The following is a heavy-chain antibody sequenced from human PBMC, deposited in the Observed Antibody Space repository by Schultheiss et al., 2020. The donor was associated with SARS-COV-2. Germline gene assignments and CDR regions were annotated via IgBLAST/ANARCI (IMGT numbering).Heavy chain of an antibody. CDR2: ISGRGGST. Sequence: GESLKISCAASGFTFSSYAMSWVRQAPGKGLEWVSAISGRGGSTYYADSVKGRFTISRDNSKNTLYLQMNSLRAEDTAVYYCAPLSLDSSTVYWGQGTLVTVSS. CDR1: GFTFSSYA. CDR3: APLSLDSSTVY. D-gene: IGHD6-19*01. J-gene: IGHJ4*02. V-gene: IGHV3-23*01.